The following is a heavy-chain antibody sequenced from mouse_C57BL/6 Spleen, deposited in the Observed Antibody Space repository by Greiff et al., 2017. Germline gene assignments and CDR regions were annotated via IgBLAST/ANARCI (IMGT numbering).Heavy chain of an antibody. D-gene: IGHD2-3*01. Sequence: QVHVKQPGAELVKPGASVKLPCKASGYTFTSYWMQWVKQRPGQGLEWIGEIDPSDSYTNYNQKFKGKATLTVDTSSSTAYMQLSSLTSEDSAVYYCARYDGYSSLDYWGQGTTLTVSS. CDR2: IDPSDSYT. V-gene: IGHV1-50*01. CDR1: GYTFTSYW. CDR3: ARYDGYSSLDY. J-gene: IGHJ2*01.